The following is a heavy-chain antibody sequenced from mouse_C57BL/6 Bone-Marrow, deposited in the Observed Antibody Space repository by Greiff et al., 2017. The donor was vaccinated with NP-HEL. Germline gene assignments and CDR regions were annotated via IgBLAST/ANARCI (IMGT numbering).Heavy chain of an antibody. CDR2: IDPENGDT. J-gene: IGHJ4*01. CDR1: GFNIKDDY. Sequence: EVQLQQSGAELVRPGASVKLSCTASGFNIKDDYMHWVKQRPEQGLEWIGWIDPENGDTEYASKFQGKATITADTSYNTAYLQLSSLTSEDTAVYYCTTNWGAAMDYWGQGTSVTVSS. CDR3: TTNWGAAMDY. V-gene: IGHV14-4*01. D-gene: IGHD4-1*01.